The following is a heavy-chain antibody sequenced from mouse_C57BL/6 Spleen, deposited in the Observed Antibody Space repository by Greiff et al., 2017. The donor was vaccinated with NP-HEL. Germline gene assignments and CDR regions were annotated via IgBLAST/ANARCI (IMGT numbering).Heavy chain of an antibody. J-gene: IGHJ2*01. Sequence: EVQLQQSGAELVRPGASVKLSCTASGFNIKDYYMHWVKQRPEQGLEWIGRIDPEDGATAYAPKFQRKATLTADTSSNTAYLQLSSLTSEDTAVYYCTTGTGYFDYWGQGTTLTVSS. V-gene: IGHV14-1*01. CDR2: IDPEDGAT. CDR3: TTGTGYFDY. D-gene: IGHD4-1*01. CDR1: GFNIKDYY.